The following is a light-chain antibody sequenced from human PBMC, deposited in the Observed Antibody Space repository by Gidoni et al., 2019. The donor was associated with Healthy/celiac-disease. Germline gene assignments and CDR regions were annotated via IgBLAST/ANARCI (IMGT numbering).Light chain of an antibody. CDR2: GAS. Sequence: EIVLTQSPGTLSLSPGERATLCCRASQSVSSSYLAWYQQKPGQAPRLLIYGASSRATGIPDRFSGSGSGTDFTLTISRLEPEDFAVYYCQQYGSSSITFGQXTRLEIK. CDR1: QSVSSSY. CDR3: QQYGSSSIT. J-gene: IGKJ5*01. V-gene: IGKV3-20*01.